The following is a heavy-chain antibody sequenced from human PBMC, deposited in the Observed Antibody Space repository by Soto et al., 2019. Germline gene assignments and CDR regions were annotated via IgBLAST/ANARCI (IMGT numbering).Heavy chain of an antibody. Sequence: GESLKISCKGSGYSFTSYWIGWVRQMPGKGLEWMGIIYPGDSDTRYSPSFQGQVTISADKSISTAYLQWSSLKASDTAMYYCASPSGYSGYDSYYYGMDVWGQGTTVTVSS. V-gene: IGHV5-51*01. J-gene: IGHJ6*02. CDR1: GYSFTSYW. CDR3: ASPSGYSGYDSYYYGMDV. D-gene: IGHD5-12*01. CDR2: IYPGDSDT.